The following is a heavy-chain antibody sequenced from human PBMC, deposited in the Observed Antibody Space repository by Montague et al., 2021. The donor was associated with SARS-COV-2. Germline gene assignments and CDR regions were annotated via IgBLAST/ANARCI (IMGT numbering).Heavy chain of an antibody. V-gene: IGHV4-59*11. Sequence: SETLSLTCSVSGGSIRSHYWSWIRQHPGKGLEWIGDIYYGGTNXXXTSXXXRVTISVDTSKNQFFLKLSSVTAADTAVFYCARTSLDYDDYVFDYWGQGILVTVSS. J-gene: IGHJ4*02. CDR1: GGSIRSHY. CDR3: ARTSLDYDDYVFDY. CDR2: IYYGGTN. D-gene: IGHD4-17*01.